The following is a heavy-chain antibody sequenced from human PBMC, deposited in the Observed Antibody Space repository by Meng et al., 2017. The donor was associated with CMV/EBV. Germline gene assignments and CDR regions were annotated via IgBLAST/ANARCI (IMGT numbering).Heavy chain of an antibody. CDR2: MDPNSGNT. CDR1: GYTFTTYD. D-gene: IGHD6-13*01. J-gene: IGHJ4*02. CDR3: ATGGSLGAAAGVFDF. Sequence: ASVKVSCKAAGYTFTTYDINWVRQPSGQGLEWMGWMDPNSGNTGYAQKFQGRLTITMNTSIRTAYVELTSLTSKDTAVYYCATGGSLGAAAGVFDFWGQGSLVTVSS. V-gene: IGHV1-8*01.